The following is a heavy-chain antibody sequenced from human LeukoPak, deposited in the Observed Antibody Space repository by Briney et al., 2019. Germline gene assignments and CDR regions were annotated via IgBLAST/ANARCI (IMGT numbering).Heavy chain of an antibody. V-gene: IGHV1-46*01. CDR2: INPSGGST. Sequence: ASVKVSCKASGYTFTSYYMHWVRQAPGQGLEWMGIINPSGGSTSYAQKFQGRVTMTEDTSTDTAYMELSSLRSEDTAVYYCANLDYGDYVGPDAFDIWGQGTMVTVPS. D-gene: IGHD4-17*01. CDR1: GYTFTSYY. J-gene: IGHJ3*02. CDR3: ANLDYGDYVGPDAFDI.